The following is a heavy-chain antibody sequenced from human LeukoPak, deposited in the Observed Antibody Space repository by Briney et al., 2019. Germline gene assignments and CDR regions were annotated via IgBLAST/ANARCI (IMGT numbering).Heavy chain of an antibody. CDR2: ISYSGST. V-gene: IGHV4-39*07. CDR1: GDSISSTNSY. J-gene: IGHJ4*02. Sequence: SETLSLTCTVSGDSISSTNSYWGWIRQPPGKVLEWIASISYSGSTYYNPSLQSRVPISVDTSKIHFSLKLSSVTAADTAVYYCARDSCSSTSCRKKFDNWGQGPLVTVSS. CDR3: ARDSCSSTSCRKKFDN. D-gene: IGHD2-2*01.